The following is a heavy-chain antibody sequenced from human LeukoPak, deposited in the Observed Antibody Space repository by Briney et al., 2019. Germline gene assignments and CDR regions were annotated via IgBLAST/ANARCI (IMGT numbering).Heavy chain of an antibody. CDR3: AREKTYSYGFDY. Sequence: GGSLRLSCAASGFTFSSYSMNWVRQAPGKGLEWVSSISSSSSYIYYADSVKGRFTISRDNAKNSLHLQMNSLRAEDTAVYYCAREKTYSYGFDYWGQGTLVTVSS. V-gene: IGHV3-21*01. CDR2: ISSSSSYI. J-gene: IGHJ4*02. CDR1: GFTFSSYS. D-gene: IGHD5-18*01.